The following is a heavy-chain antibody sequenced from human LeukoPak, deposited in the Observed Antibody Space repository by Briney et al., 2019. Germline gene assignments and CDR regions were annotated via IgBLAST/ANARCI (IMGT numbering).Heavy chain of an antibody. D-gene: IGHD3-22*01. Sequence: SQTLSLTCAVSGGSISSGGYSWSWIRRPPGKGLEWIGYIYYSGSTYYNPSLKSRVTISVDTSKNQFSLKLSSVTAADTAVYYCARGGRYYYDSWGQGTLVTVSS. CDR1: GGSISSGGYS. V-gene: IGHV4-30-4*07. J-gene: IGHJ4*02. CDR3: ARGGRYYYDS. CDR2: IYYSGST.